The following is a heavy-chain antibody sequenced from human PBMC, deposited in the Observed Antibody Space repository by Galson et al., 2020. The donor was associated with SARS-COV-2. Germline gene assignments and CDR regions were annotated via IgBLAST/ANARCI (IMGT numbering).Heavy chain of an antibody. CDR1: GGSISSYY. D-gene: IGHD3-22*01. CDR3: ARGDTDYYDSSGYYYYFDY. V-gene: IGHV4-59*08. Sequence: SETLSLTCTVSGGSISSYYWSWIRQPPGKGLEWIGYIYYSGSTHHNPSLTSRVTISVDTSKNQFSLKLSSVTAADTAVYYCARGDTDYYDSSGYYYYFDYWGQGTLVTVSS. CDR2: IYYSGST. J-gene: IGHJ4*02.